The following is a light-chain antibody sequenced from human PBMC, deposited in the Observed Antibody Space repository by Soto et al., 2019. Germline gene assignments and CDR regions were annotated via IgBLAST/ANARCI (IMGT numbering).Light chain of an antibody. V-gene: IGLV2-8*01. CDR1: SSDIGGYNY. CDR2: GVT. Sequence: QSALTQPPSASGSPGQSVTISCTGTSSDIGGYNYVSWYQHHPGKAPKLMIFGVTKRPSGVPDRFSGSKSGNTASLTVSGLQAEDEADYYCTSYAGNNIHVVFGGGTKLTVL. J-gene: IGLJ2*01. CDR3: TSYAGNNIHVV.